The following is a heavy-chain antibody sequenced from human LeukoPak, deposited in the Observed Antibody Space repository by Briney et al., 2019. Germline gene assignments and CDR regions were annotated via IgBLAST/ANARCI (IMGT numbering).Heavy chain of an antibody. Sequence: GGSLRLSCAASGFTFSSYAMTWVRQAPGKGLEWVSAISGSGGGTYYVDSVEGRFTISRDNSKNTLYLQMNSLRAEDTAEYFCAKGLRDGYNQYFDYWGQGTLVTVSS. V-gene: IGHV3-23*01. CDR1: GFTFSSYA. CDR2: ISGSGGGT. CDR3: AKGLRDGYNQYFDY. D-gene: IGHD5-24*01. J-gene: IGHJ4*02.